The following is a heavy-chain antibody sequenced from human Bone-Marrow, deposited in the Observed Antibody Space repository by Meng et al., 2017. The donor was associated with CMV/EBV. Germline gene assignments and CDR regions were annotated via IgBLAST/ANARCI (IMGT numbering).Heavy chain of an antibody. CDR1: GFTFSSYS. CDR2: ISSSSSYI. J-gene: IGHJ6*02. D-gene: IGHD3-3*01. V-gene: IGHV3-21*01. Sequence: GESLKISCAASGFTFSSYSMNWVRQAPGKGLEWVSSISSSSSYIYYAESVKGRFTISRDNAKNALYLQMNSLRAEDTAVYYCARDGFWSAYYLDGMDVWGQGTTVTVSS. CDR3: ARDGFWSAYYLDGMDV.